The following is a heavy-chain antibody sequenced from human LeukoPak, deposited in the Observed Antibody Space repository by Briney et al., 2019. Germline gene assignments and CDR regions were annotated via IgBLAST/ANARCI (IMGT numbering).Heavy chain of an antibody. CDR1: GYKFTSYW. CDR3: ASHHSSSWSSHDAFDI. Sequence: GESLKISCKGSGYKFTSYWIGWVRQMPGKGLEWMGIIYPGDSDTRYSPSFRGQVTISADKSISTAYLQWSSLKASDTAMYYCASHHSSSWSSHDAFDIWGQGTMVTVSS. CDR2: IYPGDSDT. J-gene: IGHJ3*02. V-gene: IGHV5-51*01. D-gene: IGHD6-13*01.